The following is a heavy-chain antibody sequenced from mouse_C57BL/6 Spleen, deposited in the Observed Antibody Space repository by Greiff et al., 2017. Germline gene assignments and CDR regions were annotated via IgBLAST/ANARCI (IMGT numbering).Heavy chain of an antibody. CDR1: GYAFSSYW. D-gene: IGHD1-1*01. Sequence: VQRVESGAELVKPGASVKISCKASGYAFSSYWMNWVKQRPGKGLEWIGQIYPGDGDTNYNGKFKGKATLTADKSSSTAYMQLSSLTSEDSAVXFCALTTVEDYAMDYWGQGTSVTVSS. V-gene: IGHV1-80*01. CDR2: IYPGDGDT. CDR3: ALTTVEDYAMDY. J-gene: IGHJ4*01.